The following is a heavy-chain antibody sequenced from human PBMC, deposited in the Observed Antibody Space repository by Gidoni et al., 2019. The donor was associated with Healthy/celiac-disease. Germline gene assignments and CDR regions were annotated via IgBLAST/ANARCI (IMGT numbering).Heavy chain of an antibody. CDR3: AHRLGYSSGWSNYFDY. CDR2: IYWDDDK. D-gene: IGHD6-19*01. V-gene: IGHV2-5*02. J-gene: IGHJ4*02. CDR1: GFSLSTSGVG. Sequence: QITLKESGPTLVKPTQTLTLTCTFSGFSLSTSGVGVGWIRQPPGKALEWLALIYWDDDKRYSPSLKSRLTITKDTSKNQVVLTMTNMDPVDTATYYCAHRLGYSSGWSNYFDYWGQGTLVTVSS.